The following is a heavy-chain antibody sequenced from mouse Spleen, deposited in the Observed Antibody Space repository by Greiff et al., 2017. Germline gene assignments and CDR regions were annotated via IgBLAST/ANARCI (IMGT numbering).Heavy chain of an antibody. J-gene: IGHJ4*01. Sequence: EVKLMESGGGLVKPGGSLKLSCAASGFTFSDYGMHWVRQAPEKGLEWVAYISSGSSTIYYADTVKGRFTISRDNAKNTLFLQMTSLRSEDTAMYYCARPGYSLAMDYWGQGTSVTVSS. CDR2: ISSGSSTI. CDR1: GFTFSDYG. V-gene: IGHV5-17*01. D-gene: IGHD2-14*01. CDR3: ARPGYSLAMDY.